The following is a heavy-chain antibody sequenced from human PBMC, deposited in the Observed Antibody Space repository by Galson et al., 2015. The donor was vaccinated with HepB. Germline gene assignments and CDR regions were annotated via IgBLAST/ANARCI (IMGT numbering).Heavy chain of an antibody. CDR3: TTDRRYFDWLLSYYYYGMDV. D-gene: IGHD3-9*01. CDR1: GFTFSNAW. Sequence: SLRLSCAASGFTFSNAWMNWVRQAPGKGLEWVGRIKSKTDGGTTDYAAPVKGGFTISRDDSKNTLYLQMNSLKTEDTAVYYCTTDRRYFDWLLSYYYYGMDVWGQGTTVTVSS. CDR2: IKSKTDGGTT. V-gene: IGHV3-15*07. J-gene: IGHJ6*02.